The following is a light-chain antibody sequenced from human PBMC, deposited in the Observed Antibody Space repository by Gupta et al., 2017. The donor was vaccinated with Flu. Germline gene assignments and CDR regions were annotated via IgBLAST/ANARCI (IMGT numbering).Light chain of an antibody. Sequence: QSPSTLSASVGDRVTITCRASQSISSWLAWYQQKPGKAPKLLIYKASSLESGVPSRFSGSGSGTEFTLTISSLQPDDFATYYCQQYNSYSFGGGTKVEIK. CDR2: KAS. CDR1: QSISSW. J-gene: IGKJ4*01. V-gene: IGKV1-5*03. CDR3: QQYNSYS.